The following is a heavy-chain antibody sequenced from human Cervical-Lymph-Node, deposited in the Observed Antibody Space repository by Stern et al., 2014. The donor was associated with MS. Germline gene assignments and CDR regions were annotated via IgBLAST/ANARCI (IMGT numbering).Heavy chain of an antibody. D-gene: IGHD6-13*01. CDR2: IKQDGSEK. Sequence: EMQLVESGGGLVQPGGSLRPSCAASGFTFSSYWMSWVRQAPGKGLEWVANIKQDGSEKYYVDSVKGRFTISRDNAKNSLYLQMNSMRAEDTAVYYCAREGRSSSWYRMNYYYGMDVWGQGTTVTVSS. J-gene: IGHJ6*02. CDR1: GFTFSSYW. CDR3: AREGRSSSWYRMNYYYGMDV. V-gene: IGHV3-7*01.